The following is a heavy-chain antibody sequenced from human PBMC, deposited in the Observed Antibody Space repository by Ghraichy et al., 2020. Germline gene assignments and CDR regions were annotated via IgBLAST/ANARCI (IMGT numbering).Heavy chain of an antibody. J-gene: IGHJ4*02. CDR2: IHSDSSSP. CDR1: GFTFSDYH. V-gene: IGHV3-11*03. CDR3: ASTGRDGYRPLEY. Sequence: GESLRLSCAGSGFTFSDYHMSWIRQAPGKGLEWVAYIHSDSSSPNYADSVRGRFTVSRDNAKNSLYLQMNSLRAEDTAVYYCASTGRDGYRPLEYWGQGTLVTVSS. D-gene: IGHD5-24*01.